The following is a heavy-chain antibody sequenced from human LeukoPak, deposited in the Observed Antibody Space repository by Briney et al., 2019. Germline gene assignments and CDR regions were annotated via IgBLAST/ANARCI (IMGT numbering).Heavy chain of an antibody. CDR3: ARGHTPGCPDY. CDR2: INHSGST. CDR1: GFTFSSYA. D-gene: IGHD1-14*01. V-gene: IGHV4-34*01. Sequence: PGGSLRLSCAASGFTFSSYAMSWVRQAPGKGLEWIGEINHSGSTNYNPSLKSRVTTSVDTSKNQFSLKLSSVTAADTAVYYCARGHTPGCPDYWGQGTLVTVSS. J-gene: IGHJ4*02.